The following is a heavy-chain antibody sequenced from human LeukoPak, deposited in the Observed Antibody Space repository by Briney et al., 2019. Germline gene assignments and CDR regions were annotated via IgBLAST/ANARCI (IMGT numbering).Heavy chain of an antibody. CDR1: GFTFNSYW. Sequence: GGSLRLSCVASGFTFNSYWMNWVRQAPGKGLEWVAYIKQDGSEKYYVDSVKGRFTISRDNAKSSLYLQMNSLRAEDTAVYYCAKPITISGATDAFDIWGQGTMVTVSS. V-gene: IGHV3-7*01. J-gene: IGHJ3*02. D-gene: IGHD3-3*01. CDR3: AKPITISGATDAFDI. CDR2: IKQDGSEK.